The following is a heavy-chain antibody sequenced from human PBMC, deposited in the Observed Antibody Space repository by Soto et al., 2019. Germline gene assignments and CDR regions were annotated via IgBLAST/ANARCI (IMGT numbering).Heavy chain of an antibody. J-gene: IGHJ6*02. D-gene: IGHD6-13*01. CDR1: GFTFSSYG. Sequence: QVQLVESGGGVVQPGRSLRLSCAASGFTFSSYGMHWVRQAPGKGLEWVAVIWYDGSNKYYADSVKGRFTISRDNSKNTLYLQMNSLRAEDTAVYYCARGEGSSWSPAYYGMDVWGQGTTVTVSS. CDR3: ARGEGSSWSPAYYGMDV. CDR2: IWYDGSNK. V-gene: IGHV3-33*01.